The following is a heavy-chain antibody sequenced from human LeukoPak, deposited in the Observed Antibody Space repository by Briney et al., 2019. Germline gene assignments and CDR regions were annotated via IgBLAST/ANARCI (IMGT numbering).Heavy chain of an antibody. CDR1: GFTFSSYG. Sequence: PGGSLRLSCAASGFTFSSYGMHWVRQAPGKGLEWVAVIWYDGSNKYYADSVKGRFTISRDNSKNTLYLQMNSLRAEDTAVYYCARHDYGDPLLDYWGQGTLVTVSS. D-gene: IGHD4-17*01. V-gene: IGHV3-33*01. CDR2: IWYDGSNK. J-gene: IGHJ4*02. CDR3: ARHDYGDPLLDY.